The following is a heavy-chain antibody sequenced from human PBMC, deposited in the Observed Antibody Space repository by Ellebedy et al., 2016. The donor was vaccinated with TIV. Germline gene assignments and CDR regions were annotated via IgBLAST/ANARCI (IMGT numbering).Heavy chain of an antibody. V-gene: IGHV4-39*07. Sequence: GSLRLSCTISGDSISSSSFCWGWIRQPPGKGLEYIGIICYGGKSYYNPSLKSRVAISVDTSEKQFSLNLGSVTAADTAVYYCVRTLAGYYRVDYWGQGTLVTVSS. D-gene: IGHD3-9*01. CDR3: VRTLAGYYRVDY. CDR1: GDSISSSSFC. J-gene: IGHJ4*02. CDR2: ICYGGKS.